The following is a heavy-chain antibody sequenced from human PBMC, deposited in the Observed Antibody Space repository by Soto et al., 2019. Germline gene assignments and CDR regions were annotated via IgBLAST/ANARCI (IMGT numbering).Heavy chain of an antibody. CDR2: IYSGGST. D-gene: IGHD6-13*01. CDR1: GFTVSSNY. J-gene: IGHJ3*02. Sequence: EVQLVESGGGLVQPGGSLRLSCAASGFTVSSNYMRWVRQAPGKGLEWVSVIYSGGSTYYADSVKGRFTISRDNSKNTLYLQMNSLRAEDTAVYYCARDSTRSYSSDAFDIWGQGTMVTVSS. CDR3: ARDSTRSYSSDAFDI. V-gene: IGHV3-66*01.